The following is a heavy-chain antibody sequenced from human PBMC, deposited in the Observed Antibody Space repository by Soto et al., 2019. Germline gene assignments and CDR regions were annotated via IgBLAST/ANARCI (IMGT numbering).Heavy chain of an antibody. D-gene: IGHD3-22*01. CDR1: GASVSNGY. J-gene: IGHJ5*02. Sequence: QMQLQASGPGLVKPSETLSLTCNVSGASVSNGYWSWIRQPPGKGLEWIGFMYFGGSFNYNPSLTSRATISLETSKNQFSMKLTSVPASDTAVYYCARSYYDSTGFAVDPWGQGTLVTVSS. CDR2: MYFGGSF. V-gene: IGHV4-59*02. CDR3: ARSYYDSTGFAVDP.